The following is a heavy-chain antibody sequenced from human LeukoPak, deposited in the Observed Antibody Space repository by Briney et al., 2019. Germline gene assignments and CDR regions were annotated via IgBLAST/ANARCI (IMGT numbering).Heavy chain of an antibody. CDR1: GFTVSSNY. CDR2: IRSKAYGGTT. Sequence: GGSLRLSCAASGFTVSSNYMSWFRQAPGKGLEWVGFIRSKAYGGTTEYAASVKGRFTISRDDSKSIAYLQMNSLKTEDTAVYYCTSGIAVADYWGQGTLVTVSS. V-gene: IGHV3-49*03. CDR3: TSGIAVADY. D-gene: IGHD6-13*01. J-gene: IGHJ4*02.